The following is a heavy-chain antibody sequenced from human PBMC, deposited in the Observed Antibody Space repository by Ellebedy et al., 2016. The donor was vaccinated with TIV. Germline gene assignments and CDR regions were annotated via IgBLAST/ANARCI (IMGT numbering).Heavy chain of an antibody. CDR1: GASITNYF. Sequence: ETLSLTCTVSGASITNYFWTWFRQAPGQGLEWVSTVSTTGDSTYYADSVKGRFTISRDKSKNTVHLRMNSLRTEDTAVYYCAKDGGGYRYGFDYWGQGTLVTVSS. J-gene: IGHJ4*02. D-gene: IGHD5-18*01. CDR2: VSTTGDST. V-gene: IGHV3-23*01. CDR3: AKDGGGYRYGFDY.